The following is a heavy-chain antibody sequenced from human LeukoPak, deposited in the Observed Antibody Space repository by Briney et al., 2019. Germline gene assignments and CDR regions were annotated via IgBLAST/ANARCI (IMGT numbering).Heavy chain of an antibody. J-gene: IGHJ6*03. D-gene: IGHD6-19*01. CDR2: IRYSGSNK. CDR3: AKAPYSSGWTVYYYYYMDV. Sequence: AGGSLRLSCAASGFTFSSYGMHWVRQAPGKGLEWVAFIRYSGSNKYYTDSVKGRFTISRDNSKNTLYLQMNSLRAEDTAVYYCAKAPYSSGWTVYYYYYMDVWGKGTTVTVSS. V-gene: IGHV3-30*02. CDR1: GFTFSSYG.